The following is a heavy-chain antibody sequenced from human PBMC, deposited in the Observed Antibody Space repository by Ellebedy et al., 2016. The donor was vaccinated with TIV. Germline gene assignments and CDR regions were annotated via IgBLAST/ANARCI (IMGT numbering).Heavy chain of an antibody. CDR3: ARRSYYCDSCGHYYDF. V-gene: IGHV3-11*01. CDR2: ISSSGSTI. J-gene: IGHJ4*02. CDR1: GFAFSDYY. Sequence: GGSLRLSCAASGFAFSDYYMSWIRQAPGKGLEWVSYISSSGSTIYYADSVKGRFTISRDNAKNSLYLQMNSLRAEDTAVYSCARRSYYCDSCGHYYDFWGQGTLVTVSS. D-gene: IGHD3-22*01.